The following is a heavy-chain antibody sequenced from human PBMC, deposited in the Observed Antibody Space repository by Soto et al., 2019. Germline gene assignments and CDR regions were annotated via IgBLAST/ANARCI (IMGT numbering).Heavy chain of an antibody. CDR2: IKQDGSEK. CDR3: ARAGPYYYYYYMDV. J-gene: IGHJ6*03. V-gene: IGHV3-7*01. CDR1: GFTFSSYW. Sequence: EVQLVESGGGLVQPGVSLSLSCAASGFTFSSYWMSWVRQAPGKGLEWVANIKQDGSEKYYVDSVKGRFTISRDNTKNSLYLQMNSLRAEDTAVYYCARAGPYYYYYYMDVWGKGTTVTVSS.